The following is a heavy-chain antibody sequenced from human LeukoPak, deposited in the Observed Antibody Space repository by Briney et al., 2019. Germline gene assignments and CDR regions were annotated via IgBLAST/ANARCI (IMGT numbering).Heavy chain of an antibody. V-gene: IGHV4-34*01. CDR2: INHSGST. D-gene: IGHD4-17*01. CDR3: ARDNGDYGRAFDI. CDR1: GGSFSGYY. Sequence: SETLSLTCAVYGGSFSGYYWSWIRQPPGKGLEWIGEINHSGSTNYNPSLKSRVTISADTSKNQFSLKLSSVTAADTAVYYCARDNGDYGRAFDIWGQGTMVTVSS. J-gene: IGHJ3*02.